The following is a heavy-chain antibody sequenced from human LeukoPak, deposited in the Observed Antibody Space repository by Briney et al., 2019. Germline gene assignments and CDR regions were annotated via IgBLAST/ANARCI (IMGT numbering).Heavy chain of an antibody. D-gene: IGHD2-15*01. Sequence: SETLSLTCAVSGGSISSNSYYWGWIRQPPGKGLEWIGSIYYSGSTYYNPSLKSRVTISVDTSKNQFSLKLSSVTAADTAVYYCARDHCSGGSCYPGWFDPWGQGTLVTVSS. CDR3: ARDHCSGGSCYPGWFDP. CDR2: IYYSGST. CDR1: GGSISSNSYY. J-gene: IGHJ5*02. V-gene: IGHV4-39*07.